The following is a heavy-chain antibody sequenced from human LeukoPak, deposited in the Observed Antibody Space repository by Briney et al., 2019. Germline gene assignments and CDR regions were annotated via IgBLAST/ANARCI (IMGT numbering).Heavy chain of an antibody. V-gene: IGHV4-61*05. CDR2: IYYSGST. J-gene: IGHJ4*02. CDR1: GGSISSSSYY. D-gene: IGHD3-16*02. Sequence: SETLSLTCTVSGGSISSSSYYWGWIRQPPGKGLEWIGYIYYSGSTNYNPSLKSRVTISVDTSKNQFSLKLSSVTAADTAVYYCARHRGARLSPIDYWGQGTLVTVSS. CDR3: ARHRGARLSPIDY.